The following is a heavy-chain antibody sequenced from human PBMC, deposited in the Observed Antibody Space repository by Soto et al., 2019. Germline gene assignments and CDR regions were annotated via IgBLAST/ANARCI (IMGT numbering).Heavy chain of an antibody. CDR3: AKALVGEVGATDY. V-gene: IGHV3-23*01. D-gene: IGHD1-26*01. CDR2: IGGGGGGT. CDR1: GFTFSIYA. Sequence: PGGSLRLSCAASGFTFSIYAMSWVRQAPGKGLEWVSTIGGGGGGTSYADFVRGRFTISRDNSRNTLYLQMNSLGAEDAALYYCAKALVGEVGATDYWGQGTLVTVSS. J-gene: IGHJ4*02.